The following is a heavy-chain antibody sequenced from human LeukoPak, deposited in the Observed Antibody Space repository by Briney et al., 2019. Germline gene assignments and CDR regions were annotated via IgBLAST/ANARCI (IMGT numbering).Heavy chain of an antibody. D-gene: IGHD3-9*01. CDR2: IWYDGSNK. V-gene: IGHV3-33*01. J-gene: IGHJ4*02. Sequence: GGSLRLSCAASGFTFSSYGMHWVRQAPGKGLEWVAVIWYDGSNKYYADSVKGRFTISRDNSKNTLYLQMNSLRAEDTAVYYCARDQPSILRYFAYWGQGTLVTVSS. CDR3: ARDQPSILRYFAY. CDR1: GFTFSSYG.